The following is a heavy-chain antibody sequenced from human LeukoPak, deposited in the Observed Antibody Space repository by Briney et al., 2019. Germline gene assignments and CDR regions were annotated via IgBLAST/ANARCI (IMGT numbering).Heavy chain of an antibody. D-gene: IGHD3-22*01. CDR2: IYSGGST. J-gene: IGHJ3*02. CDR3: ARLEDSSGYYPYAFDI. CDR1: GFTVSSNY. V-gene: IGHV3-66*04. Sequence: GGSLRLSCAASGFTVSSNYMSWVRQAPGNWLEWVSVIYSGGSTYYADSVKGRFTISRDNSKNTLYLQMNSLRAEDTAVYYCARLEDSSGYYPYAFDIWGQGTMVTVSS.